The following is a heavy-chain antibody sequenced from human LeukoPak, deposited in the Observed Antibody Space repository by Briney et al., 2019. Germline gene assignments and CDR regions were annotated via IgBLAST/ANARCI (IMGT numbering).Heavy chain of an antibody. CDR3: ARVTPMTLDWFDP. D-gene: IGHD3-22*01. CDR1: GYTFTNYY. J-gene: IGHJ5*02. CDR2: INPSGSST. Sequence: ASVKVSCKAPGYTFTNYYIHWVRQAPGQGLEWMGIINPSGSSTSYAQKFQGRVTMTRDMSTGTAYMELSSLKSEDTAVYYCARVTPMTLDWFDPWGQGTLVTVSS. V-gene: IGHV1-46*01.